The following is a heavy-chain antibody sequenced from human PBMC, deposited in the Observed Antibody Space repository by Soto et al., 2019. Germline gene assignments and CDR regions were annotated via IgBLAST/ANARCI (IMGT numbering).Heavy chain of an antibody. V-gene: IGHV3-30*03. CDR2: IFYDSSKT. D-gene: IGHD3-10*01. CDR3: VRDFSSFGFASYGPGKFYTDSFYTMDV. Sequence: QVQLVESGGGVVQPGMSLRLSCAASGFTFSSYAMHWVRQAPGKGLEWVAVIFYDSSKTHYAESVKGRFSISRDNSQKRVYLQMNSLRTDDTAVYSCVRDFSSFGFASYGPGKFYTDSFYTMDVWGQGTAIIVSS. J-gene: IGHJ6*02. CDR1: GFTFSSYA.